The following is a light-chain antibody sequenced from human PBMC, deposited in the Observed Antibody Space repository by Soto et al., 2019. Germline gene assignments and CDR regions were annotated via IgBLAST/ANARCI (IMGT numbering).Light chain of an antibody. V-gene: IGKV1-8*01. CDR2: AAS. CDR1: QGISSY. Sequence: AIRMTQSPSSLSASTGDRVTITCRASQGISSYVAWYQQKPGKAPKLLIYAASTLQSGVPSRFSGSGSGTDFTLTISCLQSEDFATYYCQQYNSYSWTFGQGTKVDI. J-gene: IGKJ1*01. CDR3: QQYNSYSWT.